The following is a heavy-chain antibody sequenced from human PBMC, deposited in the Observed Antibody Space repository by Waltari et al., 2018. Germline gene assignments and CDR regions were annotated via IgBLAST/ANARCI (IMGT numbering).Heavy chain of an antibody. CDR2: INHSGST. V-gene: IGHV4-34*01. CDR3: ARVVYSYGYYYYGMDV. J-gene: IGHJ6*02. D-gene: IGHD5-18*01. CDR1: GGSFSGYY. Sequence: QVQLQQWVAGLLKPSDTMSPTCAVYGGSFSGYYWSWTRQPPGKGLEWIGEINHSGSTNYNPSLKSRVTISAETSKNQFSLKLSSVTAADTAVYYCARVVYSYGYYYYGMDVWGQGTTVTVSS.